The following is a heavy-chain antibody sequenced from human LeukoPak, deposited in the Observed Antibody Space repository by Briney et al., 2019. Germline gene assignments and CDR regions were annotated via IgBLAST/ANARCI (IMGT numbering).Heavy chain of an antibody. CDR3: ATSSSGWYQDWFDP. V-gene: IGHV4-4*02. Sequence: GSLRLSCATSGFTLSNVWMSWVRQPPGKGLEWIGEIYHSGSTNYNPSLKGRVTISVDKSKNQFSLKLSSVTAADTAVYYCATSSSGWYQDWFDPWGQGTLVTVSS. D-gene: IGHD6-19*01. J-gene: IGHJ5*02. CDR2: IYHSGST. CDR1: GFTLSNVW.